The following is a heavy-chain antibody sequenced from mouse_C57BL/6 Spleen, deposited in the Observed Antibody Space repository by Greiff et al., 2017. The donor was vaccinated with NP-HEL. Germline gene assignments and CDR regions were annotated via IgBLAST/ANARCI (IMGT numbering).Heavy chain of an antibody. D-gene: IGHD2-4*01. Sequence: EVQLQQSGPELVKPGASVKISCKASGYTFTDYYMNWVKQSHGKSLAWIGDINPNNGGTSYNQKFKGKATLTVDKSSSTAYMERRSLTSEDSAVDYCARGIYYDYDRDSWFAYWGQGTLVTVSA. V-gene: IGHV1-26*01. CDR1: GYTFTDYY. CDR3: ARGIYYDYDRDSWFAY. CDR2: INPNNGGT. J-gene: IGHJ3*01.